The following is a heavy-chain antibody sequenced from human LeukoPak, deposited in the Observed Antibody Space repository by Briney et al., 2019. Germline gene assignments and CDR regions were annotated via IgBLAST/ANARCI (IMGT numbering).Heavy chain of an antibody. J-gene: IGHJ3*01. Sequence: ASVKVSCKAFGYSFTGYHLHWVRQAPRHGLEWMGWVNPKTGGTNYARKFQGRVTMTRDTSINTVNMELSRLTSDDTAVYYCAREFSSKLEWLAYVTGDDAFDVWGQGTMITVS. CDR3: AREFSSKLEWLAYVTGDDAFDV. CDR1: GYSFTGYH. D-gene: IGHD3-3*01. CDR2: VNPKTGGT. V-gene: IGHV1-2*02.